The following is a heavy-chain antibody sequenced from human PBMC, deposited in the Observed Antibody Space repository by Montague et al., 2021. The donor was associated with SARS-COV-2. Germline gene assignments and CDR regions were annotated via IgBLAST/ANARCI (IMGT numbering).Heavy chain of an antibody. V-gene: IGHV4-59*13. Sequence: SETLSLTCSASGGSISSYYWSWIRQPPGKGLEWIGYIHSSGSRNYSPPLKSRVTISVDTSKNQFSLRLTSVTAADTAVYYCARYHCPNDICDGFDVWGQGTMVTVSS. D-gene: IGHD2-8*01. J-gene: IGHJ3*01. CDR1: GGSISSYY. CDR2: IHSSGSR. CDR3: ARYHCPNDICDGFDV.